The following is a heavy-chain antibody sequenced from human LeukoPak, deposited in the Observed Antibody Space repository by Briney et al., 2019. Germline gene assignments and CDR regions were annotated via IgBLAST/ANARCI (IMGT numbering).Heavy chain of an antibody. J-gene: IGHJ4*02. CDR1: GFTVSSNY. CDR3: AREWMHTGGYRTSDS. D-gene: IGHD5-12*01. V-gene: IGHV3-53*04. Sequence: GGSLRLSCAASGFTVSSNYMSWVRQAPGKGLEWVSVIYSGGSTYYADSVKGRFTISRHDSNNTLYLHMNSLRAEDTAVYYCAREWMHTGGYRTSDSWGQGTLVTVSS. CDR2: IYSGGST.